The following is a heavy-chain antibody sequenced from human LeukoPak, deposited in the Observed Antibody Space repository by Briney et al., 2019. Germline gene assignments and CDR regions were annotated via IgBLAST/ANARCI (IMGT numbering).Heavy chain of an antibody. D-gene: IGHD2-21*01. CDR2: ISGSSGSI. CDR1: GFSFSVSA. Sequence: GGSLRLSCAASGFSFSVSAMCWVRQAPGKGPEWVSSISGSSGSIYYAESVRGRFTISRDNSKNTLYLQMNSLRAEDTALYYCAYDKKAYVFGLFVFWGQGTLVTVSS. V-gene: IGHV3-23*01. CDR3: AYDKKAYVFGLFVF. J-gene: IGHJ4*02.